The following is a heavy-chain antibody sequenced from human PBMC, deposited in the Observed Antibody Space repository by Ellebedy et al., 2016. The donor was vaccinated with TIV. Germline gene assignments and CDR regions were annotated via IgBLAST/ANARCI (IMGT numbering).Heavy chain of an antibody. J-gene: IGHJ3*02. CDR3: ARITMIVVGGEALDI. V-gene: IGHV4-39*01. CDR1: GGSISSSSYY. Sequence: MPGGSLRLSCTVSGGSISSSSYYWGWIRQPPGKGLEWIGSIYYSGSTYYNPSLKSRVTISVDTSKNQFSLKLSSVTAADTAVYYCARITMIVVGGEALDIWGQGTMVTVSS. D-gene: IGHD3-22*01. CDR2: IYYSGST.